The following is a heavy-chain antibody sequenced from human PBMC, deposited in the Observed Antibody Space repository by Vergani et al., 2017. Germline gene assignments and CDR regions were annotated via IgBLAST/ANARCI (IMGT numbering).Heavy chain of an antibody. CDR2: IHTSGST. CDR3: ARGSCLGGSSSYPLFDY. V-gene: IGHV4-61*02. J-gene: IGHJ4*02. Sequence: QVQLQESGPGLVKPSQTLYLTCTVSGGSINSHNYYWSWIRQPAGKGLGWIGRIHTSGSTNYNPSRKSRVTMSEYTSKNQFSLNLTSVTAADTAVYFCARGSCLGGSSSYPLFDYWGQGILVTVSS. CDR1: GGSINSHNYY. D-gene: IGHD2-15*01.